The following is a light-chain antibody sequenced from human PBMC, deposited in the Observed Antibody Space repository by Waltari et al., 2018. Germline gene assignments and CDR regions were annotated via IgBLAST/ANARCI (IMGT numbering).Light chain of an antibody. CDR3: LVWHSTTDHHGV. V-gene: IGLV3-10*01. CDR2: EDT. J-gene: IGLJ2*01. CDR1: ELPRKY. Sequence: SYELTQPPSVSVSPGQTARITCSGHELPRKYAYWFQQKSGQAPRLVIYEDTKRPSGIPERFSGSSSGTVATLTISWVEADDEADYYCLVWHSTTDHHGVFGGGTKLTVL.